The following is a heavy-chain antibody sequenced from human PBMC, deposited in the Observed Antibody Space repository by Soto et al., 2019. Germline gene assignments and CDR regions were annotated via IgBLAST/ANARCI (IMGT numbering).Heavy chain of an antibody. CDR1: GFTFSNAW. V-gene: IGHV3-15*07. CDR2: IKSKTDGGTT. CDR3: TTDRSSSWPLRITGTTMFDP. Sequence: GGSLRLSCAASGFTFSNAWMNWVRQAPGKGLEWVGRIKSKTDGGTTDYAAPVKGRFTISRDDSKNTLYLQMNSLKTEDTAVYYFTTDRSSSWPLRITGTTMFDPWGQGTLVTVSS. J-gene: IGHJ5*02. D-gene: IGHD1-20*01.